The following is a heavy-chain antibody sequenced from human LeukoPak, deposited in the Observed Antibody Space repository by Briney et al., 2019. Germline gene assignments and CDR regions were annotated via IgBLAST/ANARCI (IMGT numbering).Heavy chain of an antibody. D-gene: IGHD5-18*01. J-gene: IGHJ4*02. Sequence: GASVKVSCKASGYTFTGYYIQWVRQAPGQGLEWMGWINPNTGGTSYTQKFQGRVTMTRDTSINTAYMELSGLRSDDTAVYYCARGEAWIQLCPLDYWGQGTLVTVSS. CDR2: INPNTGGT. V-gene: IGHV1-2*02. CDR3: ARGEAWIQLCPLDY. CDR1: GYTFTGYY.